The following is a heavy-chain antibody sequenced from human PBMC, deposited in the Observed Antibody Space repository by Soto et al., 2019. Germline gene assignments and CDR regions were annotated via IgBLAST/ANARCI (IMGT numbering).Heavy chain of an antibody. V-gene: IGHV1-18*04. Sequence: GXSVKVSCKASGYTFTGYGISWVRQAPGQGLEWMGWISAYNGNTNYAQKLQGRVTMTTDTSTSTAYMELRSLRPEDTAMYYCAKCVSNLGVILGPNGLIDYWGQGNLVTVSS. CDR2: ISAYNGNT. CDR1: GYTFTGYG. CDR3: AKCVSNLGVILGPNGLIDY. D-gene: IGHD2-8*01. J-gene: IGHJ4*02.